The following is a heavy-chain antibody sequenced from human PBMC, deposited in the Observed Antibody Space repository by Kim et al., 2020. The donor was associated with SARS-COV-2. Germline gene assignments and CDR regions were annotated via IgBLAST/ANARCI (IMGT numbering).Heavy chain of an antibody. J-gene: IGHJ6*02. Sequence: SNKYYAASVKGRFTISRDNSKNTLYLQMTSLRAEDTSVYYCAKDDYGMDVWGQGTTVTVSS. CDR2: SNK. CDR3: AKDDYGMDV. V-gene: IGHV3-33*06.